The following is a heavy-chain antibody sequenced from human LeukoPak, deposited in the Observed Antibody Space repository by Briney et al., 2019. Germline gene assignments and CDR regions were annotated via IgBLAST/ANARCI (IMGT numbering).Heavy chain of an antibody. V-gene: IGHV1-8*01. CDR1: GYTFTSYD. CDR3: ARAPRLLWFGELPPNFDY. CDR2: MNPNSGNT. J-gene: IGHJ4*02. D-gene: IGHD3-10*01. Sequence: ASVKVSCKASGYTFTSYDINWVRQATGQGLEWMGWMNPNSGNTGYAQKFQGRVTMTRNTSISTAYMELRSLRSDDTAVYYCARAPRLLWFGELPPNFDYWGQGTLVTVSS.